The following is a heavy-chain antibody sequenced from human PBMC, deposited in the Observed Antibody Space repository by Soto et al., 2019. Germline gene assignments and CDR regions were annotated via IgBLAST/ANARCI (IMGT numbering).Heavy chain of an antibody. D-gene: IGHD1-26*01. V-gene: IGHV3-23*01. CDR1: GFTFSSYA. Sequence: EVQLLESGGGLVQPGGSLSLSCAASGFTFSSYAMSWVRQAPGKGLEWVSAISGSGGSTYYADSVKGRFTISRDNSKNTLYLQMDSPRAEDTAVYYCAKDLEGGSYPDFDYWGQGTLVTVSS. J-gene: IGHJ4*02. CDR2: ISGSGGST. CDR3: AKDLEGGSYPDFDY.